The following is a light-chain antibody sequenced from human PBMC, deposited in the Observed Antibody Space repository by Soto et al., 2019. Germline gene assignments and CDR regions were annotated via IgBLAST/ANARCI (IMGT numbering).Light chain of an antibody. J-gene: IGKJ1*01. Sequence: DIVMTQSPDSLAVSLGERATINCKSSQSVLYSSNNKNYLAWFQQKPGQPTKLLIYWASTRESGVPDRCSGSGSGTDFTLTISSLQAEDVAVYYCQQYYGTSWTFGQGTQVEIK. CDR1: QSVLYSSNNKNY. CDR2: WAS. V-gene: IGKV4-1*01. CDR3: QQYYGTSWT.